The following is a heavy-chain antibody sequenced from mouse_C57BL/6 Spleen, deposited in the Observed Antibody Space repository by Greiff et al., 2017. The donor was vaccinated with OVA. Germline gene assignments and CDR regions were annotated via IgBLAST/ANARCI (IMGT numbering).Heavy chain of an antibody. CDR2: IYPGDGDT. J-gene: IGHJ2*01. D-gene: IGHD1-1*01. V-gene: IGHV1-82*01. CDR1: GYAFSSSW. Sequence: QVQLQQSGPELVKPGASVKISCKASGYAFSSSWMNWVKQRPGKGLEWIGRIYPGDGDTNYNGKFKGKATLTADKSSSTAYMQLSSLTSEDSAVYFCARELRVYFDYWGQGTTLTVSS. CDR3: ARELRVYFDY.